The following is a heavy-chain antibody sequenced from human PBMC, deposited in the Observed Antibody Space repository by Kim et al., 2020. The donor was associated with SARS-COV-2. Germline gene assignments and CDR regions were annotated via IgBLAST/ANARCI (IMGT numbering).Heavy chain of an antibody. Sequence: GGSLRLSCAASGFIFSSYAIHWVRQAPGKGLEWVAVISFDGSDKYYADSVKGRFTISRDNSKNTLYLQMNSLRAEDTAVYYCARGPQVEYFDYWGQGTLVTVSS. CDR3: ARGPQVEYFDY. D-gene: IGHD2-2*01. CDR2: ISFDGSDK. J-gene: IGHJ4*02. V-gene: IGHV3-30*04. CDR1: GFIFSSYA.